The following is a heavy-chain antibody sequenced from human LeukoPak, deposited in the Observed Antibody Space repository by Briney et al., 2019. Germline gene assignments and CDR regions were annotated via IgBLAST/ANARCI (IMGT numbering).Heavy chain of an antibody. J-gene: IGHJ4*02. CDR2: INPNSGGT. V-gene: IGHV1-2*04. Sequence: ASVKVSCKASGYTFTGYYMHWVRQAPGQGLEWMGWINPNSGGTNYAQKFQGWVTMTRDTSISTAYMELSRLRSDDTAVYYCARAGWRYYYGSAELDYWGQGTLVTVSS. D-gene: IGHD3-10*01. CDR3: ARAGWRYYYGSAELDY. CDR1: GYTFTGYY.